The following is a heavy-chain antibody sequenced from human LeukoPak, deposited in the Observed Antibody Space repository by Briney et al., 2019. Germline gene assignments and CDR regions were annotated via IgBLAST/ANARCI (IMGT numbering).Heavy chain of an antibody. CDR3: ARQGGSSLNFDY. J-gene: IGHJ4*02. CDR1: GYTFTGYY. Sequence: ASVKVSCKASGYTFTGYYIHWVRQAPGQGLEWMGWINPNSGDTSHAQRFQDRVIMTRDMSTSTAYMDLSMLTSDETALYYCARQGGSSLNFDYWGQGTLVTVSS. CDR2: INPNSGDT. V-gene: IGHV1-2*02. D-gene: IGHD1-26*01.